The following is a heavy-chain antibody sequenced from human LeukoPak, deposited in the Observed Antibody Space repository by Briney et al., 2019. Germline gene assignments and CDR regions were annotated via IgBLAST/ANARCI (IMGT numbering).Heavy chain of an antibody. CDR3: AKAPYSSSWFNYFDY. J-gene: IGHJ4*02. CDR1: GFTFSSYA. V-gene: IGHV3-23*01. D-gene: IGHD6-13*01. Sequence: PGGSLRLSCAASGFTFSSYAMSWIRQAPGKGLEWVSAISGSGGSTYYADSVKGRFTISRDNSKNTLYLQMNSQRAEGTAVYYCAKAPYSSSWFNYFDYWGQGTLVTVSS. CDR2: ISGSGGST.